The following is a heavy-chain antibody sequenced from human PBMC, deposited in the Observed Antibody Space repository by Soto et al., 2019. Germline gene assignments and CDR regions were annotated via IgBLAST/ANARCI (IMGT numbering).Heavy chain of an antibody. Sequence: QVQLQESGPGLLRPSETLSLTCTVSGGSVRSASFYWSWVRQPPGKGLEYIGYAYYSDNTNYNPSPKSRVTISLDTSRNQISLKLTPVTAADTAIYYCARVDYTSYYYGGHWFDSWGQGTLVIVSS. D-gene: IGHD3-10*01. V-gene: IGHV4-61*01. CDR1: GGSVRSASFY. J-gene: IGHJ5*01. CDR3: ARVDYTSYYYGGHWFDS. CDR2: AYYSDNT.